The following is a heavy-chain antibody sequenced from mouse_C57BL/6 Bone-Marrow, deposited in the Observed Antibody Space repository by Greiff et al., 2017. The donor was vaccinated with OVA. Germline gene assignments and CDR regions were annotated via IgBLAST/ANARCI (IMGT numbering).Heavy chain of an antibody. CDR1: GFAFTNYS. CDR3: ARFRSKRYFDV. CDR2: INPGSGGT. Sequence: VQLQQSGAELVRPGTSVKVSCKASGFAFTNYSIEWVKQRPGQGLEWIGVINPGSGGTNYNEKFKGQATLTADKSYTTAYMQLSNLTSADTAVCFRARFRSKRYFDVWGTGTTVTVSS. V-gene: IGHV1-54*01. D-gene: IGHD2-5*01. J-gene: IGHJ1*03.